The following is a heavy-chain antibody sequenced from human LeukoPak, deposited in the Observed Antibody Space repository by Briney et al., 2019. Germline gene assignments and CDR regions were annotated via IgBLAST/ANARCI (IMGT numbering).Heavy chain of an antibody. V-gene: IGHV3-53*01. Sequence: PGGSLRLSCAASGFTVSSNYMSWVRQAPGKGLEWVSVIYSGGSTYYADSVKGRFTISRDNSKNTLYLQMNSLRAEDTAVYYCARDREYYYDSSGYDHAFDIWGQGTMVTVSS. CDR2: IYSGGST. D-gene: IGHD3-22*01. CDR1: GFTVSSNY. J-gene: IGHJ3*02. CDR3: ARDREYYYDSSGYDHAFDI.